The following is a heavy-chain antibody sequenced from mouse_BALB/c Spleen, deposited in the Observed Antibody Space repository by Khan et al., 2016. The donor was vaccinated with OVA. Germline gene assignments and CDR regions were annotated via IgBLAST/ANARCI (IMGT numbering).Heavy chain of an antibody. V-gene: IGHV1-53*01. CDR3: ARGGYGSLAY. CDR1: GYTFTSYW. D-gene: IGHD2-2*01. Sequence: QVQLQQPGAELVKPGASVKLSCEASGYTFTSYWMHWVKQRPGQGLDWIGYINPSDGRRHYNEQFKNKAKLTEDTSSRTASMTLSSLSSEDSAVYYCARGGYGSLAYWGQGTLVTVAA. J-gene: IGHJ3*01. CDR2: INPSDGRR.